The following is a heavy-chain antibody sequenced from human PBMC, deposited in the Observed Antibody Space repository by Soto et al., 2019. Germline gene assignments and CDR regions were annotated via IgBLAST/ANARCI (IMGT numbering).Heavy chain of an antibody. Sequence: PSETLSLTWAVYGGSFSGYYWIWIRQPPGKGLEWIGEINHSGSTNYNPSLKSRVTISVDTSKNQFSLKLSSVTAADTAVYYCARRRGYSYGTFDYWGQGTLVTVS. CDR1: GGSFSGYY. J-gene: IGHJ4*02. CDR3: ARRRGYSYGTFDY. V-gene: IGHV4-34*01. D-gene: IGHD5-18*01. CDR2: INHSGST.